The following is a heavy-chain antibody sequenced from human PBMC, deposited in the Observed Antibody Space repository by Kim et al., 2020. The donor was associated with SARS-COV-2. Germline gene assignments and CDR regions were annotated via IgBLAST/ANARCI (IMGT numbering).Heavy chain of an antibody. CDR1: GYTFTSYD. V-gene: IGHV1-8*01. CDR2: MNPNSGNT. D-gene: IGHD3-10*01. Sequence: ASVKVSCKASGYTFTSYDINWVRQATGQGLEWMGWMNPNSGNTGYAQKFQGRVTMTSNTSISTAYMELSSLRSEDTAVYYCTSALLWFGEGDYWGQGTLVTVSS. CDR3: TSALLWFGEGDY. J-gene: IGHJ4*02.